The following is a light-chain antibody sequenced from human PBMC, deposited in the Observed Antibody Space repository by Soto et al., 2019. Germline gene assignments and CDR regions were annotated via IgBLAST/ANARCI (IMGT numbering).Light chain of an antibody. CDR1: HSVYFF. J-gene: IGKJ5*01. CDR2: DPS. Sequence: SRPPGEKTNLSCRASHSVYFFLPWYQQKPSQPPRLLMYDPSNRPTCTPTRFRCSGSGTDFALAISSREAEDFGIYYCKQSNTWPITLGQGKLLEIK. CDR3: KQSNTWPIT. V-gene: IGKV3-11*01.